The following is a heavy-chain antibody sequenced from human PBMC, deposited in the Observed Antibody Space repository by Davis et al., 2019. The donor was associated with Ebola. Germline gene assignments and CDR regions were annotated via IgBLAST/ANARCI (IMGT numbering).Heavy chain of an antibody. D-gene: IGHD3-22*01. CDR2: IWYDGSNK. V-gene: IGHV3-33*01. Sequence: GESLKISCAASGFTFSSYGMHWVRQAPGKGLEWVAVIWYDGSNKYYADSVKGRFTISRDNSKNTLYLQMNSLRAEDTAVYYCAREYYDSSGYYSPHFDYWGQGTLVTVSS. J-gene: IGHJ4*02. CDR1: GFTFSSYG. CDR3: AREYYDSSGYYSPHFDY.